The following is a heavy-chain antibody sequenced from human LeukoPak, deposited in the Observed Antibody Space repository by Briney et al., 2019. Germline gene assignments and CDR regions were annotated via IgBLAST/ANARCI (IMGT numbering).Heavy chain of an antibody. CDR2: VHSSGST. CDR3: ARGVLVGATGHHFAY. CDR1: GASVSSGSNY. Sequence: SETLSLTCTVSGASVSSGSNYWSWIRQPPGEGLEWIGYVHSSGSTNYNPSLKSRVAILVGATKNQFTLKLSTVTAADTAVYYCARGVLVGATGHHFAYWGQGTLVTVSS. J-gene: IGHJ4*02. V-gene: IGHV4-61*01. D-gene: IGHD2-8*02.